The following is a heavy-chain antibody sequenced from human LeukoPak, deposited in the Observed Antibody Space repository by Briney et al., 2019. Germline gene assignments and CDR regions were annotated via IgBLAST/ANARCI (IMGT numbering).Heavy chain of an antibody. CDR2: ISGSGGST. CDR1: GFTFSSYA. CDR3: AKRPSDYGDYVSYFDY. J-gene: IGHJ4*02. V-gene: IGHV3-23*01. D-gene: IGHD4-17*01. Sequence: GGSLRLSCAASGFTFSSYAMSWVRQAPGKGLEWVSAISGSGGSTYYADSVKGRFTISRDNSKDTLYLQMNSLRAEDTAVYYCAKRPSDYGDYVSYFDYWGQGTLVTVSS.